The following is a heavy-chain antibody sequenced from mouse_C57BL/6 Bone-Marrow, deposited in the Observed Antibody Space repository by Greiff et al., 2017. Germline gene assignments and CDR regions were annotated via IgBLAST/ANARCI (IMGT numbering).Heavy chain of an antibody. CDR3: ASWRWYYFDY. J-gene: IGHJ2*01. V-gene: IGHV1-4*01. CDR2: INPSSGYT. CDR1: GYTFTSYT. Sequence: QVQLKESGAELARPGASVKMSCKASGYTFTSYTMHWVKQRPGQGLEWIGYINPSSGYTKYNQKFKAKATLTADKSSSTAYMQLSSLTSEDSASYYCASWRWYYFDYWCQGTTLTVSS. D-gene: IGHD2-3*01.